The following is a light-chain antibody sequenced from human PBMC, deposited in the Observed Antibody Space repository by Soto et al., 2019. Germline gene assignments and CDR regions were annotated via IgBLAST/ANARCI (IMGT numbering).Light chain of an antibody. Sequence: DIQMTQSPSSLSASVGDRVTISCQASQDITSHLNWFQQKPGKAPNLLIHGASKLQAGVPSRFSGSGSGTHFTLTISSLQPEDRATYYCHQYDALPPTFGPGTKVDIK. J-gene: IGKJ3*01. CDR2: GAS. CDR1: QDITSH. V-gene: IGKV1-33*01. CDR3: HQYDALPPT.